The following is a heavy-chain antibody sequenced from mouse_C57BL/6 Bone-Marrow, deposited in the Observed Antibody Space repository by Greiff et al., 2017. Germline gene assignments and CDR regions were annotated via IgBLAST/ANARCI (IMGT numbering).Heavy chain of an antibody. Sequence: QVHVKQPGAELVKPGASVKLSCKASGYTFTSYWMHWVKQRPGQGLEWIGMIHPNSGSTNYNEKFKSKATLTVDKSSSPAYMQLSSLTSEDSAVYYCARSLFPYDYWGQGTTLTVSS. CDR3: ARSLFPYDY. V-gene: IGHV1-64*01. D-gene: IGHD2-3*01. CDR1: GYTFTSYW. CDR2: IHPNSGST. J-gene: IGHJ2*01.